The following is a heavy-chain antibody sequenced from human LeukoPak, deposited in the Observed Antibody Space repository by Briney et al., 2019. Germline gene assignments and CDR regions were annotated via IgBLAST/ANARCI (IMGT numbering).Heavy chain of an antibody. J-gene: IGHJ4*02. V-gene: IGHV4-59*01. CDR1: GGSINNNY. D-gene: IGHD6-19*01. CDR3: ARLRYSSGYYLFDY. Sequence: SETLSLTCTVSGGSINNNYWSWVRQPPGKGLEWIGYIYYSGSTNYNPSLKSRVTTSVDTSKNQFSLKLSSVTAADTAVYYCARLRYSSGYYLFDYWGQGTLVTVSS. CDR2: IYYSGST.